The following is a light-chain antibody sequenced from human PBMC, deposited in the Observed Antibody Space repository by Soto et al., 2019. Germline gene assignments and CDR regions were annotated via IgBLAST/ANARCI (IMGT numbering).Light chain of an antibody. CDR3: SAYAGRSTWV. Sequence: QSAPTQPPSASGSPGQSVTFSCTGTSSDVGVYNYVSWYQQYPGKAPKLMIYEVYKRPSGVPDRFSGSKSGNTASLTVSGLQPEDEADYYCSAYAGRSTWVFGGGTKLTVL. CDR1: SSDVGVYNY. V-gene: IGLV2-8*01. CDR2: EVY. J-gene: IGLJ2*01.